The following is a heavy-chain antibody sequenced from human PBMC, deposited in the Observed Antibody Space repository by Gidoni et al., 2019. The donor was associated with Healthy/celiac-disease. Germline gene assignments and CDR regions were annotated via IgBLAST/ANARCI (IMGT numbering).Heavy chain of an antibody. CDR3: AREYSSSSLMGFDP. Sequence: EVQLVESGWGLLKPGGSLRPPFPASVFTFRSYIMNWVRQAPGKGLEWVSCISSSSSYIYYADSVKGRFTISRDNAKNSLYLQMNSLRAEDTAVYYCAREYSSSSLMGFDPWGQGTLVTVSS. J-gene: IGHJ5*02. CDR1: VFTFRSYI. D-gene: IGHD6-13*01. V-gene: IGHV3-21*01. CDR2: ISSSSSYI.